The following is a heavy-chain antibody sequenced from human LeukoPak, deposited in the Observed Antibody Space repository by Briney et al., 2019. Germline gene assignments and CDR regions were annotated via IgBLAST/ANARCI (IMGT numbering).Heavy chain of an antibody. D-gene: IGHD3-10*01. J-gene: IGHJ4*02. CDR3: ARNNADGEGRFSY. CDR1: GYSFTKYA. CDR2: INTNTGNP. V-gene: IGHV7-4-1*02. Sequence: ASVKVSCKASGYSFTKYAMNWVRQAPGQGLEWMGWINTNTGNPTYAQDFTGRFVFSLDTSVSTAYLQISSLKAEDTAVYYCARNNADGEGRFSYWGQGTLVTVSS.